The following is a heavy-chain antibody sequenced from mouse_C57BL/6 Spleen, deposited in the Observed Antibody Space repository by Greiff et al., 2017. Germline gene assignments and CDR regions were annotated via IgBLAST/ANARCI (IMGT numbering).Heavy chain of an antibody. CDR1: GFTFTDYY. V-gene: IGHV7-3*01. CDR3: ARDYEYLYYYAMDY. Sequence: EVMLVESGGGLVQPGGSLSLSCAASGFTFTDYYMSWVRQPPGKALEWLGFIRNKANGYTTEYSASVKGRFTLSRDNSQSILYLQMNALRAEDSAAYYCARDYEYLYYYAMDYWGQGTSVTVSS. D-gene: IGHD2-4*01. J-gene: IGHJ4*01. CDR2: IRNKANGYTT.